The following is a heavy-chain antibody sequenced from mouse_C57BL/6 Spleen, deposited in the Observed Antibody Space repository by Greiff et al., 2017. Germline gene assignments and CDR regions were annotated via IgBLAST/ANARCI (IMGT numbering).Heavy chain of an antibody. CDR3: AREGTTVVAPAFDV. D-gene: IGHD1-1*01. Sequence: DVQLQESGPGLVKPSQSLSLTCSVTGYSSTSGYYWNWIRQFPGNKLEWMGYISYDGSNNYNPSLKNRISITRDTSKNQFFLKLNSVTTEDTATYYCAREGTTVVAPAFDVWGTGTTVTVSS. CDR2: ISYDGSN. CDR1: GYSSTSGYY. V-gene: IGHV3-6*01. J-gene: IGHJ1*03.